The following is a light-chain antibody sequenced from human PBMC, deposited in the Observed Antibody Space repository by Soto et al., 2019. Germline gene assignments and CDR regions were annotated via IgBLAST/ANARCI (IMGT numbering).Light chain of an antibody. V-gene: IGKV1-9*01. CDR3: QHGNNYHLT. J-gene: IGKJ4*01. Sequence: IQLTQSPSSLSASVGDRVTITCRASQALSSYLAWYQQKPGKAPKLLIYAASTLQSGVPSTFRGSESGKYLTLAISSLQPEDFRTYYCQHGNNYHLTVGGGTKVDI. CDR1: QALSSY. CDR2: AAS.